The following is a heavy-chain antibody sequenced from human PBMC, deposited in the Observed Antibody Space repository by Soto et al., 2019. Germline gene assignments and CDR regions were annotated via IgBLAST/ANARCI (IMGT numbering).Heavy chain of an antibody. V-gene: IGHV3-21*01. J-gene: IGHJ4*02. CDR1: GFTFSSYS. CDR3: ARNKGEYNWNDHYFDD. CDR2: ISSSSSYI. Sequence: PGGSLRLSCAASGFTFSSYSMNWVRQAPGKGLEWVSSISSSSSYIYYADSVKGRFTISRDNAKNSLYLQMNSLRAEDTAVYYCARNKGEYNWNDHYFDDWGQGT. D-gene: IGHD1-20*01.